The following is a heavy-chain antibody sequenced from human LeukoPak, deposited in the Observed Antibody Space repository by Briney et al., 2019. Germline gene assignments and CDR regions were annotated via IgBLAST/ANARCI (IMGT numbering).Heavy chain of an antibody. CDR1: GYTFTSYY. V-gene: IGHV1-46*01. Sequence: ASVKVSCKASGYTFTSYYMHWVRQAPGQGLEWMGIINPSGGSTSYAQKFQGRVTMTRDTSTSTVYMELSSLRSEDTAVYYCAGEDQYYYDSNGYYDAFDIWGQGTMVTVSS. CDR3: AGEDQYYYDSNGYYDAFDI. CDR2: INPSGGST. J-gene: IGHJ3*02. D-gene: IGHD3-22*01.